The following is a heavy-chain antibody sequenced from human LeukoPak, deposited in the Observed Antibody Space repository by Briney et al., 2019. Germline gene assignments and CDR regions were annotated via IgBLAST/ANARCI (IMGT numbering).Heavy chain of an antibody. CDR3: ARGHPYYYYGMDV. V-gene: IGHV4-34*01. Sequence: PSETLSLTCAVYGGSFSGYYWSWIRQPPGKGLEWIGEINHSGSTNYNPPLKSRVTISVDTSKNQFSLKLSSVTAADTAVYYCARGHPYYYYGMDVWGQGTTVTVSS. CDR2: INHSGST. CDR1: GGSFSGYY. J-gene: IGHJ6*02.